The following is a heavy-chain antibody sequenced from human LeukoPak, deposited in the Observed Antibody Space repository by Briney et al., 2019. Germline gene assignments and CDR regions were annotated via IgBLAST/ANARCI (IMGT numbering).Heavy chain of an antibody. J-gene: IGHJ6*02. CDR2: IKQDGSEK. CDR1: GFTFSSYW. Sequence: GGSLRLSCAASGFTFSSYWMSWVCQAPGKGLEWVANIKQDGSEKYYVDSVKGRFTISRDNAKNSLYLQMNSLRAEDTAVYYCARAGYYGSGSYHMDVWGQGTTVTVSS. V-gene: IGHV3-7*01. D-gene: IGHD3-10*01. CDR3: ARAGYYGSGSYHMDV.